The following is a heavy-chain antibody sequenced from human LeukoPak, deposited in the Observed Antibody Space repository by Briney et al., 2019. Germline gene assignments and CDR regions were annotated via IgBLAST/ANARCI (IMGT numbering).Heavy chain of an antibody. D-gene: IGHD3-9*01. Sequence: ASVKVSCKASGYTFTGYYVHWVRQAPGPGLEWMGWMNPKSGGTNYAQQFEARVTMNRDTSISTAYMELSRLRFDDTAVYYCARSPDILTGEKFDYWGQGTLVTVSS. CDR3: ARSPDILTGEKFDY. CDR2: MNPKSGGT. V-gene: IGHV1-2*02. CDR1: GYTFTGYY. J-gene: IGHJ4*02.